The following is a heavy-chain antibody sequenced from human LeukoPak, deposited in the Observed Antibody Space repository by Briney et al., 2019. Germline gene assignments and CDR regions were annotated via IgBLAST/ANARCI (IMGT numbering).Heavy chain of an antibody. Sequence: GGSLRLSCAASVVTFSHSAMIWVSQVPGKGLEWVSSIDYDSSHIYYAASVRGRFTISRDNARNSAYLQMNSLRDEDTAVYYCARDPVRYLRVGHYDYWGQGTLVAVSS. D-gene: IGHD3-9*01. CDR2: IDYDSSHI. CDR1: VVTFSHSA. CDR3: ARDPVRYLRVGHYDY. J-gene: IGHJ4*02. V-gene: IGHV3-21*01.